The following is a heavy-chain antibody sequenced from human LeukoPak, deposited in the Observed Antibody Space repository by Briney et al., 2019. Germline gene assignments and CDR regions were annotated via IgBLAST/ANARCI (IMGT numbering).Heavy chain of an antibody. V-gene: IGHV4-34*01. Sequence: SETLSLTCAVYGGSFSGYYWSWIRQPPGKGLEWIGEINHSGSTNYNPSLKSRVTISVDTSRNQFSLKLSSVTAADTAVYYCARGLSTVTTLTTSSYGYWDQGTLVTVSS. CDR2: INHSGST. CDR1: GGSFSGYY. J-gene: IGHJ4*02. D-gene: IGHD4-17*01. CDR3: ARGLSTVTTLTTSSYGY.